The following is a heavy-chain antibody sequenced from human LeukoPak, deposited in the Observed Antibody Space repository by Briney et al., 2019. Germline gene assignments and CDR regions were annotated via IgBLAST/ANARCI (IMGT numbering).Heavy chain of an antibody. V-gene: IGHV1-69*05. CDR1: GGTFSSYS. J-gene: IGHJ6*03. CDR2: IIPIFGTA. Sequence: SVKVSFNASGGTFSSYSISWVRQAPGQGLEWMGRIIPIFGTANYAQKFEGRVTITTDEYTSTAYMELSSLRSEDTPVNYCARESVLRFLEWDAYYYYYYMDVWGKGTTVTVSS. CDR3: ARESVLRFLEWDAYYYYYYMDV. D-gene: IGHD3-3*01.